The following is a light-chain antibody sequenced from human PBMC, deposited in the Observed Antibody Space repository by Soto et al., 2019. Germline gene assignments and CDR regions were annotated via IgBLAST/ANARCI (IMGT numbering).Light chain of an antibody. CDR1: QNINNY. J-gene: IGKJ5*01. V-gene: IGKV1-33*01. CDR2: DAS. Sequence: DIQMTQSPSSLSASVGDRVTITCQASQNINNYLNWYQQKPGRAPKLLIYDASNLEAGVPSRFRGSGSGTDFTFTISRLQPEYIATYYCQQYENLPTFGRGTQLEIK. CDR3: QQYENLPT.